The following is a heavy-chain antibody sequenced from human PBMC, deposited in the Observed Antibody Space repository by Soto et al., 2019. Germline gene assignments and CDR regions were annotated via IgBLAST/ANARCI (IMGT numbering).Heavy chain of an antibody. D-gene: IGHD2-2*01. Sequence: PSETLSLTCTVSGGSISSYYWSWIRQPPGKGLEWIGYIYYSGSTNYNPSLKSRVTISVDTSKNQFSLKLSSVTAADTAVYYCARSSLDWSGDYSDYWGQGTLVTVS. CDR2: IYYSGST. J-gene: IGHJ4*02. CDR3: ARSSLDWSGDYSDY. CDR1: GGSISSYY. V-gene: IGHV4-59*01.